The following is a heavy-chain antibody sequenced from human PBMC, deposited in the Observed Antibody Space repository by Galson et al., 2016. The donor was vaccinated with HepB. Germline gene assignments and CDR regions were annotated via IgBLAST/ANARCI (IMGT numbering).Heavy chain of an antibody. J-gene: IGHJ4*02. CDR1: GFKFISHA. CDR3: ARSGLTAEFDY. Sequence: SLRLSCAASGFKFISHALNLVRQAPGRGLEWISSIGSDTRYTYYADSVKGRFTVSRDNAKNSLYLLLNSLRADDTAVYYCARSGLTAEFDYWGQGTLVTVSS. D-gene: IGHD2-21*02. CDR2: IGSDTRYT. V-gene: IGHV3-21*01.